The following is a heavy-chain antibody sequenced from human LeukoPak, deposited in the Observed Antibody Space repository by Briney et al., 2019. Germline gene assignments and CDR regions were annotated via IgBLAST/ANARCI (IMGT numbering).Heavy chain of an antibody. CDR2: ISAYNGNT. J-gene: IGHJ6*03. CDR1: GYTFTSYG. Sequence: GASVKVSCKASGYTFTSYGISWVRQAPGQGLEWMGWISAYNGNTNYAQKLQGRVTMTTDTSTSTAYMELRSLRSDDTAVYYCARGYCSGGSCYSGSLRVSEYYYMDVWGKGTTVTVSS. D-gene: IGHD2-15*01. CDR3: ARGYCSGGSCYSGSLRVSEYYYMDV. V-gene: IGHV1-18*01.